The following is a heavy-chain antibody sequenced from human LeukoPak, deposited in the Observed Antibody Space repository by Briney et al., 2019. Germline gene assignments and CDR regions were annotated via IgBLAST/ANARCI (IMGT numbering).Heavy chain of an antibody. D-gene: IGHD6-13*01. V-gene: IGHV3-21*06. CDR1: EFTFSAYS. CDR2: ISGNSRYI. J-gene: IGHJ4*02. CDR3: ARVAEAAAFDS. Sequence: GGSLRLSCAASEFTFSAYSMTWVRQAPGKGLEWVSSISGNSRYIYYADSMRGRFTISRDNAKNSLYLQMNSLKPDDTAVYYCARVAEAAAFDSWGQGTLVTVSS.